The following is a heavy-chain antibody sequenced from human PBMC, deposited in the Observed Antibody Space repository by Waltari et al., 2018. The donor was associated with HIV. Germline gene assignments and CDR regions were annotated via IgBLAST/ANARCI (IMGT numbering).Heavy chain of an antibody. V-gene: IGHV3-48*01. J-gene: IGHJ4*02. D-gene: IGHD7-27*01. CDR2: ISRSSSSI. CDR1: GFTFSNYT. CDR3: ARDINGGWGY. Sequence: EVQLVESGGGLVQPGGSLRLSCAASGFTFSNYTMYGVRQDPGKGLEWVSYISRSSSSIFYADSVKGRFTISRDNAKNSLYLQMNSLRVEDTAVYYCARDINGGWGYWGQGTLVTVAS.